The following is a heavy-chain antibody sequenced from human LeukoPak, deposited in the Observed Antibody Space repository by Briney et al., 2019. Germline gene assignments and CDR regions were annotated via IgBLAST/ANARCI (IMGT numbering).Heavy chain of an antibody. Sequence: GASVKVSCKASGYTFTTYEIDWVRQAPGQGLEWMGWINPNSGDTGYAQKFQGRVTMTRDTSITTAYMELSSPISEDTAVYYCARGFSDYDGTDYAILKYWGQGTLVTVSS. CDR2: INPNSGDT. D-gene: IGHD3-22*01. J-gene: IGHJ4*02. CDR1: GYTFTTYE. CDR3: ARGFSDYDGTDYAILKY. V-gene: IGHV1-8*01.